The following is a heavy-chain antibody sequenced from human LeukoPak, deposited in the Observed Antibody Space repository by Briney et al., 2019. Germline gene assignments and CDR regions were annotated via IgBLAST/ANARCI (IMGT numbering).Heavy chain of an antibody. CDR3: ARDPEWELLGFDY. CDR2: ISSSSSTI. J-gene: IGHJ4*02. CDR1: GFTFSSYS. V-gene: IGHV3-48*04. Sequence: PGGSLRLSCAASGFTFSSYSMNWVRQAPGKRLEWVSYISSSSSTIYYADSVKGRFTISRDNAKNSLYLQMNSLRAEDTAVYYCARDPEWELLGFDYWGQGTLVTVSS. D-gene: IGHD1-26*01.